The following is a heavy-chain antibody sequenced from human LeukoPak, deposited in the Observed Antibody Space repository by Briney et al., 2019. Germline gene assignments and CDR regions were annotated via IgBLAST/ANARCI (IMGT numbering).Heavy chain of an antibody. CDR2: ISAYNGNT. V-gene: IGHV1-8*03. CDR3: AREGLDI. J-gene: IGHJ3*02. CDR1: GYTFTSYY. Sequence: ASVKVSCKASGYTFTSYYMHWVRQAPGQGLEWMGWISAYNGNTNYAQKLQGRVTITRNTSISTVYMELSSLRSEDTAVYYCAREGLDIGGQGTMVTVSS.